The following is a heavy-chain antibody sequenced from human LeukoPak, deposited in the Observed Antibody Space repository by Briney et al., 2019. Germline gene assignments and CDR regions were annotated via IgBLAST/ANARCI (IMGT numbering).Heavy chain of an antibody. Sequence: GGSLRLSCAASGFTLTSYAMSSVRQAPGKGLGWVSAIIGSVHSTYDAASVKGRFTISRDNSKNTLYLQMNSLRAEDTAVYYCAKHSYDSSGYYSIDYWGRGTLVTVFS. CDR3: AKHSYDSSGYYSIDY. D-gene: IGHD3-22*01. J-gene: IGHJ4*02. CDR1: GFTLTSYA. CDR2: IIGSVHST. V-gene: IGHV3-23*01.